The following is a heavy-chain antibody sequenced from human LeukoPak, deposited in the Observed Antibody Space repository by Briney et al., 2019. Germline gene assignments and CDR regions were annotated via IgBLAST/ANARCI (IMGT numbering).Heavy chain of an antibody. J-gene: IGHJ4*02. CDR3: AREVRVGATTVDY. V-gene: IGHV1-69*13. D-gene: IGHD1-26*01. CDR1: GGTFSSYA. CDR2: IIPIYGTA. Sequence: SVKVSCKASGGTFSSYAISWVRQAPGQGLEWMGGIIPIYGTANYAQKFQGRVTITADESTSTAYMELSSLRSEDTAVYYCAREVRVGATTVDYWGQGTLVTVSS.